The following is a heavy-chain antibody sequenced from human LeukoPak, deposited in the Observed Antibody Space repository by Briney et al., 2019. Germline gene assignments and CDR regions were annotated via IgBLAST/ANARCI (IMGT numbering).Heavy chain of an antibody. CDR2: IIPMFGTA. V-gene: IGHV1-69*06. D-gene: IGHD4-17*01. CDR3: ARVEDYGDYVDRRFDP. CDR1: GGTFSSYA. Sequence: ASVKVSCKASGGTFSSYAMSWVRQAPGQGLEWMGGIIPMFGTANYAQKFQGRVTITADKSTSTAYMELSSLRSEDTAVYYCARVEDYGDYVDRRFDPWGQGTLVTVSS. J-gene: IGHJ5*02.